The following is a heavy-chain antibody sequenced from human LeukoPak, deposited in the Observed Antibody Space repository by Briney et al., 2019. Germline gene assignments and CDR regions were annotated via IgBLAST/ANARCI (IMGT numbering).Heavy chain of an antibody. D-gene: IGHD3-3*01. Sequence: ASVKVSCKASGYTFTSYAMHWVRQAPGQRLEWMGWINAGNGNTKYSQKFQGRVTITRDTSASTAYVELSSLRSEDTAVYYCARSYYDFWSGYTDDAFDIWGQGTMVTVSS. CDR1: GYTFTSYA. CDR2: INAGNGNT. CDR3: ARSYYDFWSGYTDDAFDI. J-gene: IGHJ3*02. V-gene: IGHV1-3*01.